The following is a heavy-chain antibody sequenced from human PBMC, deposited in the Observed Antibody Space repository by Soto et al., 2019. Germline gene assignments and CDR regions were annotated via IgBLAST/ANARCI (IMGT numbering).Heavy chain of an antibody. V-gene: IGHV4-59*01. CDR3: ARGSPGVAATGNRFDP. CDR2: IYYSGST. CDR1: GVSISSYY. J-gene: IGHJ5*02. D-gene: IGHD2-15*01. Sequence: SETLSLTCTVSGVSISSYYWSWIRQPPGKGLEWIGYIYYSGSTNYNPSLKSRVTISVDTSKNQFSLKLSSVTAADTAVYYCARGSPGVAATGNRFDPWGQGTLVTVSS.